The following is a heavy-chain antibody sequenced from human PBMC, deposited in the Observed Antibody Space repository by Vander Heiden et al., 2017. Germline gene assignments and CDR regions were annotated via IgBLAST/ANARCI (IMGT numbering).Heavy chain of an antibody. CDR3: ARDPKLYGAFGPYFDY. V-gene: IGHV3-48*02. CDR1: GFPFSSYT. J-gene: IGHJ4*02. CDR2: IRATGVTI. Sequence: EVQLVQSGGGLVQPGVSLRLPCGASGFPFSSYTMTLVRQTAGKGLEWIAYIRATGVTIYYSQSVEGRFNISRDNVKNSLYLQMNNLRDDDTGVYYCARDPKLYGAFGPYFDYWGQGVLVTVAS. D-gene: IGHD2-15*01.